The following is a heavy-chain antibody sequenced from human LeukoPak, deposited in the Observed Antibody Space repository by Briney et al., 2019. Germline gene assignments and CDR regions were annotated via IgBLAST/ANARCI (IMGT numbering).Heavy chain of an antibody. CDR3: AKKSRDGYNPFDY. CDR1: GFTFSRYA. D-gene: IGHD5-24*01. V-gene: IGHV3-23*01. Sequence: QSGGSLRVSCAASGFTFSRYAMSWVRQAPGKGLEWVCGISSSGESPYYADSVKGRFTISRDNSKNTLYLEINSLRAEDTAVYYCAKKSRDGYNPFDYLGQGTLVTVSS. J-gene: IGHJ4*02. CDR2: ISSSGESP.